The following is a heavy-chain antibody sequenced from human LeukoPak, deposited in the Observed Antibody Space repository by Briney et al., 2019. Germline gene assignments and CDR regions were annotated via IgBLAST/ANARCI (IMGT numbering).Heavy chain of an antibody. CDR1: GFTFSSYS. J-gene: IGHJ4*02. V-gene: IGHV3-21*04. Sequence: KPGGSLRLSCAATGFTFSSYSMNWVRQAPGKGLEWVSSISSSSSYIYYADSMKGRFTISRDNAKNSLYLQMNSLRTEDTALYYCAKVGPHVWGSYRFDYWGQGTLVTVSS. CDR3: AKVGPHVWGSYRFDY. CDR2: ISSSSSYI. D-gene: IGHD3-16*02.